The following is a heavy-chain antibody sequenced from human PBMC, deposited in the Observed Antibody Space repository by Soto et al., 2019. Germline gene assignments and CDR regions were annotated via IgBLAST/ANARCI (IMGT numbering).Heavy chain of an antibody. CDR1: GGTFSSYA. CDR3: ARRNRITIFGVGYYYYGMDV. V-gene: IGHV1-69*13. J-gene: IGHJ6*02. CDR2: IIPIFGTA. Sequence: ASVKVSCKASGGTFSSYAISWVRQAPGQGLEWMGGIIPIFGTANYAQKFQGRVTITADESTSTAYMELSSLRSEDTAVYYCARRNRITIFGVGYYYYGMDVWGQGTTVTVSS. D-gene: IGHD3-3*01.